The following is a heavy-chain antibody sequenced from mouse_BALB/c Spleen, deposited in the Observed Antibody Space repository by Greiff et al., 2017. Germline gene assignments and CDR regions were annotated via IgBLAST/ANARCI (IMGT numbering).Heavy chain of an antibody. CDR2: IYPYNGGT. V-gene: IGHV1S29*02. Sequence: EVQLQQSGPELVKPGASVKISCKASGYTFTDYNMHWVKQSHGKSLEWIGYIYPYNGGTGYNQKFKSKATLTVDNSSSTAYMELRSLTSEDSAVYYCARHDYDVGSDYWGQGTTLTVSS. J-gene: IGHJ2*01. CDR3: ARHDYDVGSDY. D-gene: IGHD2-4*01. CDR1: GYTFTDYN.